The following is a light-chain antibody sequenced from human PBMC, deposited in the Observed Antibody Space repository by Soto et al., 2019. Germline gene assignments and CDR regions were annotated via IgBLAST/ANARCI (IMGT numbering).Light chain of an antibody. Sequence: QSVLTQPASVSGSPGQSITISCTGTSSDVGGYNYVSWYQQHPGQAAKLMIYDVSNRPSGVSNRFSGSKSGNTASLTISGLQAEDEADYYCRSYTSSSLHVFGTGTKLPVL. CDR2: DVS. CDR3: RSYTSSSLHV. V-gene: IGLV2-14*03. CDR1: SSDVGGYNY. J-gene: IGLJ1*01.